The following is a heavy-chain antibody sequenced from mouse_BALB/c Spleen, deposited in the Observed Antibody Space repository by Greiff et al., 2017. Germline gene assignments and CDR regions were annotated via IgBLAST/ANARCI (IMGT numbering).Heavy chain of an antibody. V-gene: IGHV5-9-4*01. CDR3: AREVFGYDGGYAIDY. D-gene: IGHD2-2*01. J-gene: IGHJ4*01. CDR2: ISSGGSYT. CDR1: GFTFSSYA. Sequence: EVKLVESGGGLVKPGGSLTLSCAASGFTFSSYAMSWVSQSPEKRLEWVAEISSGGSYTYYTDTVTGRFTISSDNATNTLYLEMSSLRSEDTAMYYCAREVFGYDGGYAIDYWGQGTSVTVSA.